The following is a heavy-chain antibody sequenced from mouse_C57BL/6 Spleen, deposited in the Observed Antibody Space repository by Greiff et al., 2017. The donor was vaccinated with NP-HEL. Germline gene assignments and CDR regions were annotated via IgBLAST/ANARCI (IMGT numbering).Heavy chain of an antibody. CDR2: INSSNSCT. Sequence: VQLKESGRELVKPGASLKLSCEASGFTFTSYGMSWVRQTPGQGLEWVGTINSSNSCTNYHEKLKSQSTITGDNAKSTLYLQLSSLKSEDSAIYYCARVSLANGDAMDYWGQGTTVTVSS. CDR3: ARVSLANGDAMDY. V-gene: IGHV5-6*01. J-gene: IGHJ4*01. D-gene: IGHD4-1*01. CDR1: GFTFTSYG.